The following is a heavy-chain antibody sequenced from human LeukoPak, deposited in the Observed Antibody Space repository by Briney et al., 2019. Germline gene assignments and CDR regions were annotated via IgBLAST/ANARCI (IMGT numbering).Heavy chain of an antibody. CDR2: IYHNGST. D-gene: IGHD2-2*02. CDR3: ARDPIWPKGLFDY. J-gene: IGHJ4*02. CDR1: GGSISSSTYY. V-gene: IGHV4-39*07. Sequence: SETLSLTCTVSGGSISSSTYYWGWIRQPPGKGLEWIGEIYHNGSTNYNLSLKSRVTLSVDKSKNQFSLKLSSVTAADTAVYYCARDPIWPKGLFDYWGQGTLVTVSS.